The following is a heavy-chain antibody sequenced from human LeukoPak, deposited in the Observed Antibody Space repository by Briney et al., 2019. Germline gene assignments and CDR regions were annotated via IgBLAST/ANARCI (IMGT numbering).Heavy chain of an antibody. D-gene: IGHD3-9*01. CDR3: ARVDLLTGYYFFDY. V-gene: IGHV1-2*02. CDR1: GYTFTGYY. J-gene: IGHJ4*02. Sequence: ASVKVSCKASGYTFTGYYMHWVRQAPGQGLEWMGWINPNSGGTNYAQKFQGRVTTTRDTSISTAYMELRSLGSDETAVYYCARVDLLTGYYFFDYWGQGTLVTVSS. CDR2: INPNSGGT.